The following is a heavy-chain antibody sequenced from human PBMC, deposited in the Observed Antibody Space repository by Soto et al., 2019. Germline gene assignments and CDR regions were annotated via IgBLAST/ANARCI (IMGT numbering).Heavy chain of an antibody. Sequence: SETLSLTCAVYGGSFSGYYWSWIRQPPGKGLEWIGEINHSGSTNYNPSLKSRVTISVDTSKNQFSLKLSSVTAADTAVYYCARWPSDIVVVVAATDAFDIWGQGTMVTVSS. J-gene: IGHJ3*02. CDR3: ARWPSDIVVVVAATDAFDI. D-gene: IGHD2-15*01. V-gene: IGHV4-34*01. CDR1: GGSFSGYY. CDR2: INHSGST.